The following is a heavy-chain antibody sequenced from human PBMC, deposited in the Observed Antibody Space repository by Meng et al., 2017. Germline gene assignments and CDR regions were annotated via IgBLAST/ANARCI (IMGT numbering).Heavy chain of an antibody. CDR3: ARASDSSGYYVALGY. CDR2: INPSGGST. Sequence: ASVKVSCKASGYTFTSYYMHWVRQAPGQGLEWMGIINPSGGSTSYAQKFQGRVTMTRDTSTSTIYMELSSLRSEGTAVYYCARASDSSGYYVALGYWGQGTLVTVSS. D-gene: IGHD3-22*01. V-gene: IGHV1-46*01. CDR1: GYTFTSYY. J-gene: IGHJ4*02.